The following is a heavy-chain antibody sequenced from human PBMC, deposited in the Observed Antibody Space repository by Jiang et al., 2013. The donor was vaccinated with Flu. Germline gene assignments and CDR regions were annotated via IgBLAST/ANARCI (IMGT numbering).Heavy chain of an antibody. CDR3: ARDSSSEAYPLLLYYFDL. V-gene: IGHV1-69*01. CDR2: FIPIFGTA. D-gene: IGHD1-26*01. CDR1: GGTFGSHV. Sequence: VKVSCKASGGTFGSHVISWVRQAPGQGLEWMGGFIPIFGTANYAQKFEGRLTISADASTSTAYMELSSLKSEDTAVYYCARDSSSEAYPLLLYYFDLWGRGTLVTVSS. J-gene: IGHJ2*01.